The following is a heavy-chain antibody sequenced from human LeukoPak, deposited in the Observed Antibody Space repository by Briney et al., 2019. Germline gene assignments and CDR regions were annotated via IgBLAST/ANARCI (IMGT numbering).Heavy chain of an antibody. CDR1: GGSISSYY. D-gene: IGHD3-10*01. Sequence: SETLSLTCTVSGGSISSYYWSWIRQPPGKGLEWIGYIYYSGSTNYNPSLKSRVTISVDTSKNQFSLKLSSVTAADTAVYYCARSYGSGSYYFVYWGRGTLVTVSS. CDR2: IYYSGST. J-gene: IGHJ4*02. V-gene: IGHV4-59*01. CDR3: ARSYGSGSYYFVY.